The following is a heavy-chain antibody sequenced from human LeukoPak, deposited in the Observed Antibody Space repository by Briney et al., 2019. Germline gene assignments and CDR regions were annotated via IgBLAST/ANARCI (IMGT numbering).Heavy chain of an antibody. D-gene: IGHD3-22*01. CDR2: IYTSGST. CDR1: GGSISSYY. CDR3: AREMFQYYDSSGTLRD. Sequence: SETLSLTCTVSGGSISSYYWSWIRQPAGKGLEWIGRIYTSGSTNYNPSLKSRVTMSVDTSKNQFSLKLSSVTAADTAVYYRAREMFQYYDSSGTLRDWGQGTLVTVSS. V-gene: IGHV4-4*07. J-gene: IGHJ4*02.